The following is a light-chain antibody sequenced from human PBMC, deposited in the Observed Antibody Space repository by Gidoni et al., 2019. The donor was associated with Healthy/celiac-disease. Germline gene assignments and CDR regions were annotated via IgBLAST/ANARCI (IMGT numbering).Light chain of an antibody. Sequence: SYELTQPPSVSVPPGPTASITCSGVKLGDKYACWYQQKPGQSPVLVIYQDSKRPSGIPERFSGSNSGNTATLTISGTQAMDEADYYCQAWDSSLVVFGGGTKLTVL. V-gene: IGLV3-1*01. CDR1: KLGDKY. CDR2: QDS. J-gene: IGLJ2*01. CDR3: QAWDSSLVV.